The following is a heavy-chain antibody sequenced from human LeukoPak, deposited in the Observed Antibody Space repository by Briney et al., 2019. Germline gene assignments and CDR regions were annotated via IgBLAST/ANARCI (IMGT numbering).Heavy chain of an antibody. CDR1: GGSITNGDYY. CDR2: IYYSGST. Sequence: SETLSLTCTVSGGSITNGDYYWSWIRQHPGKGLEWIGYIYYSGSTYYNPSLETRVSLSVDTSKSQFSLKVSSVTAADTAVYYCARDFNSGYGPFGSWGQGTLVTVSS. V-gene: IGHV4-31*02. J-gene: IGHJ4*02. D-gene: IGHD5-12*01. CDR3: ARDFNSGYGPFGS.